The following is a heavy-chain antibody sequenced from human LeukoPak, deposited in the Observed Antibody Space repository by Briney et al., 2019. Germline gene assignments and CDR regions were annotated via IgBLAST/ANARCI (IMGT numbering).Heavy chain of an antibody. V-gene: IGHV3-20*01. CDR1: GFTFDDYG. CDR2: INWNGGST. D-gene: IGHD1/OR15-1a*01. CDR3: ARGNSGVFDY. J-gene: IGHJ4*02. Sequence: GGSLGLSCAASGFTFDDYGMSWVRQAPGKGLEWVSGINWNGGSTGYADSVKGRFTISRDNAKNSLYLQMNSLRAEDTALYHCARGNSGVFDYWGQGTLVTVSS.